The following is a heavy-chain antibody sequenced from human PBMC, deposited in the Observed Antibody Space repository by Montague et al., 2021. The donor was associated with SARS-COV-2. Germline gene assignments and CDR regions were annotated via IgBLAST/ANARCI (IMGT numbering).Heavy chain of an antibody. Sequence: SETRSLTCTVSGASINAYYWTWIRQPPGKGLEWIGSIYYRGSTYYNPSLKSRVFISVDTSKNQLSLTLTSVTAADTAVYYCATQEDPSGCIPGPFDFWGQGTLLSVSS. CDR2: IYYRGST. D-gene: IGHD6-19*01. V-gene: IGHV4-59*04. J-gene: IGHJ4*02. CDR1: GASINAYY. CDR3: ATQEDPSGCIPGPFDF.